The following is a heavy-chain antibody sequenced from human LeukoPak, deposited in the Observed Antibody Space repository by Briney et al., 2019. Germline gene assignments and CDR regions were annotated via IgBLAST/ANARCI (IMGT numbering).Heavy chain of an antibody. CDR1: GYTFTGYY. CDR2: INPNSGGT. CDR3: ARGLNEGHFDY. Sequence: ASVKVSCKASGYTFTGYYTHWVRQAPGQGLEWMGWINPNSGGTNYAQKFQGRVTMTRDTSISTAYMELSSLRSEDTAVYYCARGLNEGHFDYWGQGTLVTVSS. D-gene: IGHD1-1*01. V-gene: IGHV1-2*02. J-gene: IGHJ4*02.